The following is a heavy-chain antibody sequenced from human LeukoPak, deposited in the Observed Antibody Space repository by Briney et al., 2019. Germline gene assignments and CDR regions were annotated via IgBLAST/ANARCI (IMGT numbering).Heavy chain of an antibody. CDR3: ARGGGIYGLWDY. Sequence: GGSLRLFCAASGFTFSSYWMHWVRQAPEKGLVWVSRIYSDGSSYTADSVKGRFTISRDNAKDTLYLQMNSLRVEDTAVYYCARGGGIYGLWDYWGQGTLVTVSS. CDR2: IYSDGSSY. D-gene: IGHD1-26*01. J-gene: IGHJ4*02. CDR1: GFTFSSYW. V-gene: IGHV3-74*03.